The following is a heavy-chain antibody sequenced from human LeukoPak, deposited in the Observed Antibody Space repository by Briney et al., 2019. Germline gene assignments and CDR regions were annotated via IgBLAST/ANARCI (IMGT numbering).Heavy chain of an antibody. Sequence: SETLSLTCAVYGGSFSGYYWSWIRQPPGKGLEWIGEINHSGSTNYNPSLKSRVTISVDTSKNQFSLKLSSVTAADTAVYYCARVGYYDSSGYPWGQETLVTVSS. CDR1: GGSFSGYY. CDR2: INHSGST. D-gene: IGHD3-22*01. CDR3: ARVGYYDSSGYP. J-gene: IGHJ5*02. V-gene: IGHV4-34*01.